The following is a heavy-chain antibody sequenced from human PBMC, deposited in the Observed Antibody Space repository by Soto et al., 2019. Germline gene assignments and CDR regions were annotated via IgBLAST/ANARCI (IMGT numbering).Heavy chain of an antibody. J-gene: IGHJ6*02. Sequence: SQTLSLTCAISGDSVSSNSAAWNWIRQSPSRGLEWLGRTYYRSKWYNDYAVSVKSRITINPDTSKNQFSLQLNSVTPEDTAVYYCARASGDYGYNYDYYYGMDVWGQGTTVTVSS. V-gene: IGHV6-1*01. D-gene: IGHD5-12*01. CDR2: TYYRSKWYN. CDR1: GDSVSSNSAA. CDR3: ARASGDYGYNYDYYYGMDV.